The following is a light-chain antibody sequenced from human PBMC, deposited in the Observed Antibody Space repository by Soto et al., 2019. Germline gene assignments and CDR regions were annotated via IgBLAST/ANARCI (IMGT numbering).Light chain of an antibody. V-gene: IGLV2-8*01. J-gene: IGLJ1*01. Sequence: SALTQPPSASGSPGQSVTISCTGTSSDVGGYNYVSWYQQHPGKAPKVMIYDVNKRPSGVPDRFSGSKSGNTASLTVSGLQAEDEAAYYCSSHAGSDNPFVFGNGTKLTVL. CDR2: DVN. CDR3: SSHAGSDNPFV. CDR1: SSDVGGYNY.